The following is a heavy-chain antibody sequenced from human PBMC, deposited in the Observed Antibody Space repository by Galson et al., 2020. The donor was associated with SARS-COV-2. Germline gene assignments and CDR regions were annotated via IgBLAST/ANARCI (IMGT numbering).Heavy chain of an antibody. Sequence: SETLSLTCTVSGGSISSSSYYWGWIRQPPGKGLEWIGSIYYSGSTYYNPSLKSRVTISVDTSKNQFSLKLSSVTAADTAVYYCARHLPASSNYPYYGMDVWGQGTTVTVSS. CDR1: GGSISSSSYY. CDR2: IYYSGST. D-gene: IGHD2-2*01. J-gene: IGHJ6*02. CDR3: ARHLPASSNYPYYGMDV. V-gene: IGHV4-39*01.